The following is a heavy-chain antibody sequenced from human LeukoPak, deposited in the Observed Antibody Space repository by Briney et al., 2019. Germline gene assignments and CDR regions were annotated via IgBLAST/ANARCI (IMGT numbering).Heavy chain of an antibody. CDR1: GITFSSYG. V-gene: IGHV3-30*18. J-gene: IGHJ4*02. CDR3: AKCKDSSGYYYGGPLDY. Sequence: PGRSLRLSCAASGITFSSYGLHWVRQAPGKGLEWVAVISYDGRNNYYADSVKGRFTISRDNSKNTLYLQMNSLRAEDTAVYYCAKCKDSSGYYYGGPLDYWGQGTLVTVSS. CDR2: ISYDGRNN. D-gene: IGHD3-22*01.